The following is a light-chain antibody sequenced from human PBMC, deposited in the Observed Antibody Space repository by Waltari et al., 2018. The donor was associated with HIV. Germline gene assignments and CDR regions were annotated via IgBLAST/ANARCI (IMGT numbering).Light chain of an antibody. CDR2: ASS. CDR1: QKVSTY. Sequence: DIQMTQSPSSLSASVGDGVTITCRASQKVSTYLNCYQQKPGKAPKLVIYASSGLQSGVPSSFRGSVSGTDFTLTISSLQSEDVATYYCQQTHTTPRTFGQGTKLQIK. J-gene: IGKJ2*02. CDR3: QQTHTTPRT. V-gene: IGKV1-39*01.